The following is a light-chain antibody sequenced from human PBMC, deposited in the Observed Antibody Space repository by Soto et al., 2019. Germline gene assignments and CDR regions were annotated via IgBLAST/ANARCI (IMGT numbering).Light chain of an antibody. CDR2: GAS. V-gene: IGKV3-20*01. J-gene: IGKJ1*01. CDR3: QQYNNWPM. CDR1: QSVSSSY. Sequence: EFVLTQSPGTLSFPPGERPTLSCRASQSVSSSYLAWYQQKPGQAPRLLIYGASSRATGIPDRFSGSGSGTEFTLTISSLQSEDFAVYYCQQYNNWPMFGQGTKVDIK.